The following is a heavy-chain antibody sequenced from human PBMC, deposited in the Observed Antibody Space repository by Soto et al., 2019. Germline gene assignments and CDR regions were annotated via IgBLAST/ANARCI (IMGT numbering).Heavy chain of an antibody. V-gene: IGHV1-46*04. J-gene: IGHJ5*02. D-gene: IGHD6-13*01. CDR2: INPSGGST. CDR1: RYPFTSYH. CDR3: ARGPESSISTWYNWFDP. Sequence: ASVKVSCKASRYPFTSYHMHWVRQAPGQGLEWVGTINPSGGSTFYAQKLEGRVSIARDTSTSTVYMELSSLRSEDTAVYYCARGPESSISTWYNWFDPWGQGTMVTVSS.